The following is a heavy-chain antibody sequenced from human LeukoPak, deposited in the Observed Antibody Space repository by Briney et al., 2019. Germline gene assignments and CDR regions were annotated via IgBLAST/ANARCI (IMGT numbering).Heavy chain of an antibody. V-gene: IGHV1-69*04. CDR3: ERLNCSSTSCYKGLYYYYYYGMDV. J-gene: IGHJ6*02. D-gene: IGHD2-2*02. Sequence: ASVKVSCKASGGTFSSYAISWVRQAPGQGLEWMGRIIPILGIANYAQKFQGRVTITADKSTSTAYMELSSLRSEDTAVYYCERLNCSSTSCYKGLYYYYYYGMDVWGQGTTVTVSS. CDR2: IIPILGIA. CDR1: GGTFSSYA.